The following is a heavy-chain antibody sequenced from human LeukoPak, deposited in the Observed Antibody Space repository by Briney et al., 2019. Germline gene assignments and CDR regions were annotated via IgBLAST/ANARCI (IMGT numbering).Heavy chain of an antibody. J-gene: IGHJ5*02. D-gene: IGHD1-26*01. V-gene: IGHV4-39*07. CDR2: IYYSGST. CDR1: GGSISSSSYY. CDR3: ARDSGSYYVENWFDP. Sequence: IPSETLSLTCTVSGGSISSSSYYWGWIRQPPGKGLEWIGSIYYSGSTNYNPSLKSRVTISVDTSKNQFSLKLSSVTAADTAVYYCARDSGSYYVENWFDPWGQGTLVTVSS.